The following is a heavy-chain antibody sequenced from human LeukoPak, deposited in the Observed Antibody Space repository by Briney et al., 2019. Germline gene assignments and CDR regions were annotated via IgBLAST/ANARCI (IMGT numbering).Heavy chain of an antibody. V-gene: IGHV3-15*01. CDR1: GFTFSNAW. CDR2: IKSKTDGGTT. Sequence: PGGSLRLSCAASGFTFSNAWMSWVRQAPGKGLEWVGRIKSKTDGGTTDYAAPVKGRFTISRDDSKNTLFLQMNSLKTEDTAVYYCTTFRIAAAGKGVYWGQGTLVTVSS. D-gene: IGHD6-13*01. J-gene: IGHJ4*02. CDR3: TTFRIAAAGKGVY.